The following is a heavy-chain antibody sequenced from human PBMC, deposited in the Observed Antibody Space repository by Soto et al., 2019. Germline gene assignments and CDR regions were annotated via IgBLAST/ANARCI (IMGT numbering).Heavy chain of an antibody. Sequence: PGGSLRLSCAVPGGIFHGYGMHWVRQAPGKGLEWVAIIRFDGSNEEYADSVKGRFTISRDNSKNTLYLQMNTLGAEDTAVYYWGREGMGGTVSGGSLNYWGRGPVVPVPS. J-gene: IGHJ4*02. CDR2: IRFDGSNE. CDR1: GGIFHGYG. D-gene: IGHD1-7*01. V-gene: IGHV3-33*01. CDR3: GREGMGGTVSGGSLNY.